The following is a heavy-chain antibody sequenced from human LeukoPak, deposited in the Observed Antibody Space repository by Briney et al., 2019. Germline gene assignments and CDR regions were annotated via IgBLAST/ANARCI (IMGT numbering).Heavy chain of an antibody. V-gene: IGHV5-10-1*01. J-gene: IGHJ4*02. CDR2: IDTSDSYT. D-gene: IGHD2/OR15-2a*01. CDR1: GYSFTKNW. CDR3: ARGLIRSFDY. Sequence: NLGESLKISCQCSGYSFTKNWISWVRQLPGKGLEWVGTIDTSDSYTNYSPSFQGHVTISADKSISTAYLQWSSLKASDTAMYYCARGLIRSFDYWGQGTLVTVSS.